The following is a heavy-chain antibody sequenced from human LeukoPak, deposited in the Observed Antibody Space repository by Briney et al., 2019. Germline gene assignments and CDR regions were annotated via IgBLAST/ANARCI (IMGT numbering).Heavy chain of an antibody. D-gene: IGHD1-7*01. CDR3: AKDRAITGTTDWFDP. CDR2: ISGSGGST. CDR1: GFTFSSYA. Sequence: HPGGSLRLSCAASGFTFSSYAMSWVRQAPGKGLECVSAISGSGGSTYYADSVKGRFTISRDNSKNTLYLQMNSLRVEDTAVYYCAKDRAITGTTDWFDPWGQGTLVTVSS. J-gene: IGHJ5*02. V-gene: IGHV3-23*01.